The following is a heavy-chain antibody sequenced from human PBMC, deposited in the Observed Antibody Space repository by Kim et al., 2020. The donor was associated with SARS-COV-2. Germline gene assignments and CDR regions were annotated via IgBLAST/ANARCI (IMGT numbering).Heavy chain of an antibody. J-gene: IGHJ4*02. CDR1: GGSMSSYY. CDR3: ARDHKTSVGYHEGMDY. D-gene: IGHD5-18*01. CDR2: IYETGST. Sequence: SETLSLTCTVSGGSMSSYYWSWIRQSAGKGLEWIGRIYETGSTDYNPSLKDRVTMSIDASKNQFSLKLRAVTAADTAVYYCARDHKTSVGYHEGMDYWGQGTLVNVSS. V-gene: IGHV4-4*07.